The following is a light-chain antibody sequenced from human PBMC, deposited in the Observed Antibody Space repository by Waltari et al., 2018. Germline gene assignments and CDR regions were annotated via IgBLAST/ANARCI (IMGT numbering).Light chain of an antibody. CDR2: AAS. CDR3: QQYNGYSGT. V-gene: IGKV1-5*01. CDR1: QSISRW. J-gene: IGKJ1*01. Sequence: DIQMTQSPSTLSASVGDRVTITCRASQSISRWLAWDQHKPGKAPKHLIYAASSVQNGVPSRFSGSGSDTEFTLTISSLQPDDFATYYCQQYNGYSGTFGQGTKVEIK.